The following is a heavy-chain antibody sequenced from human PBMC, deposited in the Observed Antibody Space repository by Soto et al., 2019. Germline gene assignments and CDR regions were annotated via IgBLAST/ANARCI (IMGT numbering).Heavy chain of an antibody. CDR1: GGSISSGGYS. CDR2: ISHSGST. V-gene: IGHV4-30-2*01. J-gene: IGHJ5*02. Sequence: QLQLQESGSGLVKPSQTLSLTCAVSGGSISSGGYSWSWIRQPPGKGLEWIGYISHSGSTYYNPSRKRRVTISVDRSKNQFSLTLSSVPAADTAVYYCARWFDPWGQGTLVTVSS. CDR3: ARWFDP.